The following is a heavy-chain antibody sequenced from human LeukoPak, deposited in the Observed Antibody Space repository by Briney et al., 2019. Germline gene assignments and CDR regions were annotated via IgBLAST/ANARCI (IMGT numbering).Heavy chain of an antibody. V-gene: IGHV3-23*01. Sequence: GGSLRLSCVASGFTFSINSMSWVRQAPGKGLEWVATISGRDSSTYYIDSVKGRFTISRDNSKNTVYLQMNSPRAEDTGIYYCARRAVEFWGQGTLVTVSS. J-gene: IGHJ4*02. CDR1: GFTFSINS. D-gene: IGHD3-10*01. CDR3: ARRAVEF. CDR2: ISGRDSST.